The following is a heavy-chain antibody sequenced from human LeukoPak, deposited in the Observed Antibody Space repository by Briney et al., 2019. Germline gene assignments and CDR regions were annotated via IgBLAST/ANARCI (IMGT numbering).Heavy chain of an antibody. D-gene: IGHD3-10*02. Sequence: GGSLRLSCAASGFTFSSYAMSWVRQAPGKGLEWVSAISGSGSTYYADSVKGRFTISRDNAKNSLYLQMNSLRAEDTAVYYCAELGITMIGGVWGKGTTVTISS. CDR2: ISGSGST. J-gene: IGHJ6*04. CDR3: AELGITMIGGV. CDR1: GFTFSSYA. V-gene: IGHV3-23*01.